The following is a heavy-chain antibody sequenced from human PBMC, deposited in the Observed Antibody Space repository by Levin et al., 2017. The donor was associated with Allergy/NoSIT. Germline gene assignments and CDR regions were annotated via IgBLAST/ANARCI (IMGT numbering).Heavy chain of an antibody. CDR3: ARDRPTYCSGGSCYSVSH. V-gene: IGHV3-7*03. J-gene: IGHJ4*02. CDR2: IKQDGSEK. D-gene: IGHD2-15*01. Sequence: ASVKVSCAASGFTFSSYWMSWVRQAPGKGLEWVANIKQDGSEKYYVDSVKGRFTISRDNAKNSLYLQMNSLRAEDTAVYYCARDRPTYCSGGSCYSVSHWGQGTLVTVSS. CDR1: GFTFSSYW.